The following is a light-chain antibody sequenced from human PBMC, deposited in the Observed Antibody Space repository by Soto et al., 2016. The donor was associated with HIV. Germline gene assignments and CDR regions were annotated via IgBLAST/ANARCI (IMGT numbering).Light chain of an antibody. J-gene: IGLJ2*01. Sequence: SYVLTQPPSVSVAPGQTAKITCGRNNIGSKSVHWYQQKAGQAPVLVVYDDSDRPSGIPERFSGSNSGNTATLTISRVGAADEADYYCQVWDSSSDHVIFGGGTKLTVL. CDR2: DDS. CDR3: QVWDSSSDHVI. V-gene: IGLV3-21*02. CDR1: NIGSKS.